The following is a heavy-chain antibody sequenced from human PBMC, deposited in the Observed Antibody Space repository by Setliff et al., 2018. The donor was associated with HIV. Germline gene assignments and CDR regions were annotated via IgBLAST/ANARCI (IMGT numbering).Heavy chain of an antibody. CDR3: ARDGRAVTSLMVVVSLKNGMDV. D-gene: IGHD3-22*01. CDR1: GYIFTSYY. J-gene: IGHJ6*02. Sequence: ASVKVSCKAFGYIFTSYYMHWLRQVPGQGLEWMGIVDPSGGSTHYAQKFEGRVTMTRDTSTSTFHMELSSLTSEDRAIYYCARDGRAVTSLMVVVSLKNGMDVWGQGTTVTV. V-gene: IGHV1-46*01. CDR2: VDPSGGST.